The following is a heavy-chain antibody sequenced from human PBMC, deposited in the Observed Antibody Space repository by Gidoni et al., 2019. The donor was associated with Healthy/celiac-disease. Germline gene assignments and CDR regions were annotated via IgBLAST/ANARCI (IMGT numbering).Heavy chain of an antibody. Sequence: QVQLVQSGAGVKKPGASVKVSCKASGYTFTSYYMPWVRQAPGQGLEWMGIINPSGGSTSYAQKFQGRVTRTRDTSTSTVYMELSSLRSEDTAVYYCARATYSSGWETWGQGTMVTVSS. CDR1: GYTFTSYY. CDR2: INPSGGST. D-gene: IGHD6-19*01. CDR3: ARATYSSGWET. J-gene: IGHJ3*01. V-gene: IGHV1-46*03.